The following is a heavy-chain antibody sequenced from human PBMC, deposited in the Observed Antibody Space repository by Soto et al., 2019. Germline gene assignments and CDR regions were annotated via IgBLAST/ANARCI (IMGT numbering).Heavy chain of an antibody. J-gene: IGHJ3*02. CDR3: ARVSRYFDSTGPSAFDI. CDR2: IYYSGST. V-gene: IGHV4-59*01. D-gene: IGHD3-9*01. Sequence: SETLSLTCTVSGGSISSYYWSWIRQPPGKGLEWIGYIYYSGSTNYNPSLKSRVTISVGTSKNQFSLKLSSVTAADTAVYYCARVSRYFDSTGPSAFDIWGQGTMVTVSS. CDR1: GGSISSYY.